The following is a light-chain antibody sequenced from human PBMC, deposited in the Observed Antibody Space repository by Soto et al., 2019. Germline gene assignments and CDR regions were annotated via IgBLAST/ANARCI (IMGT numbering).Light chain of an antibody. J-gene: IGLJ1*01. Sequence: QSALTQLASVSGPPGQSINTSCTGTSSDVGGYNYVSWYQHHPGKAPKLIIYDVSNRPSGVSNPFSGSKSGNTASLTISGLQPEDEADYYCSSYTTSNTRQIVFGTGTKLTVL. CDR3: SSYTTSNTRQIV. V-gene: IGLV2-14*03. CDR2: DVS. CDR1: SSDVGGYNY.